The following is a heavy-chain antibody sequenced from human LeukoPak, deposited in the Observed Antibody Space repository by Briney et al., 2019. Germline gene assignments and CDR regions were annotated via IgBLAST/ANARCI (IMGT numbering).Heavy chain of an antibody. CDR2: ISSSSSTI. Sequence: TGGSLRLSCAASGFTFSSYSMNWVRQAPGKGLEWVSYISSSSSTIYYADSVKGRFTISRDNAKNSLYLQMNSLRAEDTAVYYCATDYYYDSSGSYYTVDYWGQGTLVTVSS. V-gene: IGHV3-48*01. CDR3: ATDYYYDSSGSYYTVDY. CDR1: GFTFSSYS. D-gene: IGHD3-22*01. J-gene: IGHJ4*02.